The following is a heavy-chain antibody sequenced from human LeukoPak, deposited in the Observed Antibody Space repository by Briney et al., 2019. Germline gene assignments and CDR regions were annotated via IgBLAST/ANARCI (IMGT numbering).Heavy chain of an antibody. CDR1: GFTFDDYT. D-gene: IGHD3-16*01. J-gene: IGHJ4*02. CDR2: ISWDGGST. V-gene: IGHV3-43*01. CDR3: ARRGAVSGGSDY. Sequence: QPGGSLRLSCAASGFTFDDYTMHWVRQAPGKGLEWVSLISWDGGSTYYANSVKGRFTISRDNSKNTLYLQMGSLRAEDMAVYYCARRGAVSGGSDYWGQGTLVTVSS.